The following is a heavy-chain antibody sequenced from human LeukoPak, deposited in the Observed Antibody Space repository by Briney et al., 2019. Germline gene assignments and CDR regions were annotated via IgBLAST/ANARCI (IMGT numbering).Heavy chain of an antibody. CDR1: GFTVSSNY. V-gene: IGHV3-66*01. J-gene: IGHJ6*02. CDR2: IYSGGST. CDR3: ARYGSSCYYGMDV. Sequence: GGSLRLSCAASGFTVSSNYMSWVRQAPGKGLEWVSVIYSGGSTYYADSVKGRFTISRDNSKNTLYLQMNSLRAEDTAVYYCARYGSSCYYGMDVWGQGTTVTVSS. D-gene: IGHD6-6*01.